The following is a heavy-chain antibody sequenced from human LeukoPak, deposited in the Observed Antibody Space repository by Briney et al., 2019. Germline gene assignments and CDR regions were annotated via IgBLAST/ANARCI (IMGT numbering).Heavy chain of an antibody. CDR3: AKGDLIRGYFDY. D-gene: IGHD2-21*01. J-gene: IGHJ4*02. V-gene: IGHV3-33*06. Sequence: GRSLRLSCAASGFTFSSYGMHWVRQAPGKGLEWVAVIWYDGSDKYYADSVRGRFTISRDNSKNTLYLQMNSLRAEDTAVYYCAKGDLIRGYFDYWGQGTLVTVSS. CDR2: IWYDGSDK. CDR1: GFTFSSYG.